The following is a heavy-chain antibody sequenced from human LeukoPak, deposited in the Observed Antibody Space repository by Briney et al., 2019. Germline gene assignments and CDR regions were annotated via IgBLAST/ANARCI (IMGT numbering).Heavy chain of an antibody. V-gene: IGHV3-20*04. CDR3: ASLDYGGNSYAFDI. CDR2: INWNGGST. D-gene: IGHD4-23*01. Sequence: GGSLRLSCAASGFTFDDYGMSWVRLAPGTGLELVSGINWNGGSTGYADSVKGRFTISRDNAKNSLYLQMNSLRAEDTALYYCASLDYGGNSYAFDIWGQGTMVTVSS. J-gene: IGHJ3*02. CDR1: GFTFDDYG.